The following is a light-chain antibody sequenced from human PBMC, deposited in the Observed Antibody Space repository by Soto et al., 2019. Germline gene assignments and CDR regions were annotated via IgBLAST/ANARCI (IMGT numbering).Light chain of an antibody. Sequence: EIVVTQSTANLVLSLGERATLSCRASQTVSSYLAWYHQKPGQAPRLLIYDASNRATGVPARFSGSGSGTDFTLTISSLEPEDFAIYSCQQHSHWLQTFGQGTKV. CDR1: QTVSSY. CDR3: QQHSHWLQT. J-gene: IGKJ1*01. V-gene: IGKV3-11*01. CDR2: DAS.